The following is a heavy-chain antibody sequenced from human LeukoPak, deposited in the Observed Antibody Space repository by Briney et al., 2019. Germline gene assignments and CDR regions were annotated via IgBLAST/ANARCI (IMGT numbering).Heavy chain of an antibody. V-gene: IGHV3-15*01. CDR3: TTDLYTAMAIGVSTDFDY. J-gene: IGHJ4*02. D-gene: IGHD5-18*01. Sequence: GGSLRLSCAASGFTFSNAWMSWVRQAPGKGLEWVGRIKSKTDGGTTDYAAPVKGRFTISRDDSKNTLYLQMNSLKTEDTAVYYCTTDLYTAMAIGVSTDFDYWGQGTLVTVSS. CDR2: IKSKTDGGTT. CDR1: GFTFSNAW.